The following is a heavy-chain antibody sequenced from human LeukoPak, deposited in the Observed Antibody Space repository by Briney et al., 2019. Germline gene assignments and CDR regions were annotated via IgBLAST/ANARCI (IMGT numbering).Heavy chain of an antibody. V-gene: IGHV3-23*01. Sequence: GGSLRLSCAASGFTVSSNYMSWVRQAPGKGLEWVSAISGSGGSTYYADSVKGRFTISRDNSKNTLYLQMNSLRAEDTAVYYCAREKWLATTSPIYFDYWGQGTLVTVSS. D-gene: IGHD6-19*01. J-gene: IGHJ4*02. CDR3: AREKWLATTSPIYFDY. CDR2: ISGSGGST. CDR1: GFTVSSNY.